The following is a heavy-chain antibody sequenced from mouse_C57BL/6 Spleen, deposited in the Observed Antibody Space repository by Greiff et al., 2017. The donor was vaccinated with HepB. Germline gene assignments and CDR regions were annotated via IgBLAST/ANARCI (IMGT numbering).Heavy chain of an antibody. V-gene: IGHV5-17*01. CDR2: ISSGSSTI. Sequence: VESGGGLVKPGGSLKLSCAASGFTFSDYGMHWVRQAPEKGLEWVAYISSGSSTIYYADTVKGRFTISRDNAKNTLFLQMTSLRSEDTAMYYCASIYDGYYEDAMDYWGQGTSVTVSS. CDR1: GFTFSDYG. CDR3: ASIYDGYYEDAMDY. J-gene: IGHJ4*01. D-gene: IGHD2-3*01.